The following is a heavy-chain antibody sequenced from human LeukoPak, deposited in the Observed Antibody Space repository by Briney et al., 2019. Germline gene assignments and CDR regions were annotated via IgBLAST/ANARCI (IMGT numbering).Heavy chain of an antibody. D-gene: IGHD5-18*01. J-gene: IGHJ3*02. V-gene: IGHV1-2*02. CDR3: AVAYSYGRDAFDI. Sequence: ASVKVSCKASGYTFTAYYLHWVRQAPGQGLEWMGWMDPKSGGTNYAQNFQGRVTMTRDTSISTAYLELSSLRSEDTAVYYCAVAYSYGRDAFDIWGQGTMVTVSS. CDR1: GYTFTAYY. CDR2: MDPKSGGT.